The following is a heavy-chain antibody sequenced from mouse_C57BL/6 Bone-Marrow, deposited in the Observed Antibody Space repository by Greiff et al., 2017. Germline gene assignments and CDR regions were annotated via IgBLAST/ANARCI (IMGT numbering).Heavy chain of an antibody. J-gene: IGHJ4*01. Sequence: EVMLVESGGDLVKPGGSLKLSCAASGFTFSSYGMSWVRQTPDKRLEWVATISSGGSYTYYPDSVKGRFTISRDNAKNTLYLQMSSLTSEDTAMYYCARRDDYDDYYAMDYWGQGTSVTVSS. V-gene: IGHV5-6*02. CDR2: ISSGGSYT. D-gene: IGHD2-4*01. CDR3: ARRDDYDDYYAMDY. CDR1: GFTFSSYG.